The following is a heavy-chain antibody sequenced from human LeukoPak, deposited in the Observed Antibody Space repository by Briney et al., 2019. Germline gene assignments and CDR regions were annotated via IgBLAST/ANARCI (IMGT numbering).Heavy chain of an antibody. CDR2: ISSSSSYI. J-gene: IGHJ4*02. CDR3: ARDSVAGTDY. CDR1: GLTFSSYS. Sequence: GGSLRLSCAASGLTFSSYSMNWVRQAPGKGLEWVSSISSSSSYIYYADSVKGRFTISRGNAKNSLYLQMNSLRAEDTAVYYCARDSVAGTDYWGQGTLVTVSS. V-gene: IGHV3-21*01. D-gene: IGHD6-19*01.